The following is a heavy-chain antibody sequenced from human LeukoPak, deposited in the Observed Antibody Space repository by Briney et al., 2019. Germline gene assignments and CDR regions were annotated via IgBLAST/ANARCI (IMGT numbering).Heavy chain of an antibody. Sequence: ASVKVSCKASGYTFTGYYMHWVRQAPGQGPEWMGWINPNSGGTNYAQKFQGRVTMTRDTSISTAYMELSRLRSDDTAVYYCARLQMYYYDSSGRSGWFDPWGQGTLVTVSS. CDR2: INPNSGGT. CDR3: ARLQMYYYDSSGRSGWFDP. CDR1: GYTFTGYY. J-gene: IGHJ5*02. D-gene: IGHD3-22*01. V-gene: IGHV1-2*02.